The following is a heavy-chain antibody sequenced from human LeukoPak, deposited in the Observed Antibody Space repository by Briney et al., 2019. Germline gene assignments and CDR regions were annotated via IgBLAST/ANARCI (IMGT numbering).Heavy chain of an antibody. V-gene: IGHV1-46*01. CDR3: VVVTARPNKCKDY. CDR2: INPSGGST. J-gene: IGHJ4*02. Sequence: ASVKVSCKASGYTCTSYYMHWVRQAPGQGLEWMGIINPSGGSTSYAKKFQGRVTMTRDTSTSTVYMELSSLRSEDPAVYWVVVVTARPNKCKDYWGQKPLVTVSS. D-gene: IGHD2-21*02. CDR1: GYTCTSYY.